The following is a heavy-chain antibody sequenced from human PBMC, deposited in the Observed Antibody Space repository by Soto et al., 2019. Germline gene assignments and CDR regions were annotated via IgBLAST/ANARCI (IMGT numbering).Heavy chain of an antibody. CDR2: IYYRGNT. V-gene: IGHV4-59*08. CDR3: AIHSKKTGDFDYYYGMDV. J-gene: IGHJ6*02. Sequence: SDTLSLTCTVSGGSMSPYYWSWIRQAPGKGLEWIANIYYRGNTNYNPSLESRVTISVDTSKNQFSLKLNSMTAADTAVYYCAIHSKKTGDFDYYYGMDVWGQGTTVT. CDR1: GGSMSPYY. D-gene: IGHD7-27*01.